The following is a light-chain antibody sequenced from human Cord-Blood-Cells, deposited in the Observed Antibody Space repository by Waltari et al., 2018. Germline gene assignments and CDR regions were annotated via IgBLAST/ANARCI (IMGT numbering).Light chain of an antibody. CDR3: QQYGSSPWT. J-gene: IGKJ1*01. CDR1: QSVSSSY. V-gene: IGKV3-20*01. Sequence: EIVLTQSPGTLSSSPGERATLSCRASQSVSSSYLAWYQQKPGQAPRHLIYGASSRATGIPDRFSGSGSGTDFTLTISRLEPEDVAVYYCQQYGSSPWTFGQGTKVEIK. CDR2: GAS.